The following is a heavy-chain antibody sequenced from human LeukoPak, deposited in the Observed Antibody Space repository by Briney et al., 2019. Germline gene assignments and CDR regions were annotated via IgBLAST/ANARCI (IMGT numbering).Heavy chain of an antibody. D-gene: IGHD6-19*01. CDR2: LSSSSSYI. CDR1: GFTFSSYS. J-gene: IGHJ3*02. Sequence: GGSLRLSCAASGFTFSSYSMNWVRQAPGKGLEWVSSLSSSSSYIYYADSVKGRFTISRDNAKNSLYLQMNSLRAEDTAVYYCAREVKQWLANAFDIWGQGTMVTVSS. CDR3: AREVKQWLANAFDI. V-gene: IGHV3-21*01.